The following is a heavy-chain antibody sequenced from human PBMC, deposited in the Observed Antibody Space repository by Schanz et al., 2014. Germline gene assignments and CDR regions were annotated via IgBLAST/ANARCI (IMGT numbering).Heavy chain of an antibody. CDR3: AASSGWHPSTDY. V-gene: IGHV3-23*01. J-gene: IGHJ4*02. D-gene: IGHD6-19*01. CDR1: GFTFSSYA. CDR2: MNESHSTI. Sequence: EVQLLESGGGLVQPGGSLRLSCAASGFTFSSYAMSWVRQAPGKGLEWVSAMNESHSTIYYADSVRGRFTISRDNAENTLYLQMNSLRAEDTAVYYCAASSGWHPSTDYWGQGTLVTVSS.